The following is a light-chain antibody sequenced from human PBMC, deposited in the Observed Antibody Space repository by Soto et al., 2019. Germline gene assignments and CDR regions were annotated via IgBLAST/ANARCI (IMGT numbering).Light chain of an antibody. Sequence: DIQMTQSPSTLSASVGDRVTITCRASQSISNWLAWYQQKPGKAPKLLIYKASSLESGVPSRFSGSASGREFSLTISSLQPEDFATYYCEQCNDYPWTFGQGTTLDIK. J-gene: IGKJ1*01. CDR3: EQCNDYPWT. CDR2: KAS. CDR1: QSISNW. V-gene: IGKV1-5*03.